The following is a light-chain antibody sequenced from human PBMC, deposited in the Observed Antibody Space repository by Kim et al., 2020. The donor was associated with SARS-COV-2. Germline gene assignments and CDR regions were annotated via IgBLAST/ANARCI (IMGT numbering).Light chain of an antibody. Sequence: SYELTQPPSVSVSPGQTASITCLGDRLGFKYIWWFQQRPGQSPVLIIHQDNKRPLGIPERFSGSNSGSTATLTISGTQAMDEADYYCQAWDSSTVVFGGGTQLTVL. CDR3: QAWDSSTVV. V-gene: IGLV3-1*01. J-gene: IGLJ3*02. CDR1: RLGFKY. CDR2: QDN.